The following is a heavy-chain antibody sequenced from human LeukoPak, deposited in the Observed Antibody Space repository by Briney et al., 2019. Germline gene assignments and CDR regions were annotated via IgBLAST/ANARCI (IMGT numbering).Heavy chain of an antibody. D-gene: IGHD3-22*01. Sequence: GGSLRLSCAASGFTFSSYGMHWVRQAPCKGLEWVAVISYDGSNKYYADSVKGRFTISRDNSKNTLYLQMNSLRAEDTAVYYCAKDRGSYYDSSGFRTLLYYFDYWGQGTLVTVSS. J-gene: IGHJ4*02. V-gene: IGHV3-30*18. CDR3: AKDRGSYYDSSGFRTLLYYFDY. CDR2: ISYDGSNK. CDR1: GFTFSSYG.